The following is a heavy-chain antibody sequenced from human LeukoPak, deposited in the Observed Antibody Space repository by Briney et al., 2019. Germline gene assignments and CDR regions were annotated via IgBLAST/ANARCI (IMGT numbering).Heavy chain of an antibody. D-gene: IGHD3-22*01. Sequence: PSETLSLTCTVSGSSINSYYWSWIRQPPGKGLEWIGYIYYSGNTNYNPSLKSRVSISIDTSKNQLSLQLSSVTAADTAVYYCARDRDSSGLRDFDLWGRGTLVTVSA. CDR3: ARDRDSSGLRDFDL. J-gene: IGHJ2*01. V-gene: IGHV4-59*01. CDR2: IYYSGNT. CDR1: GSSINSYY.